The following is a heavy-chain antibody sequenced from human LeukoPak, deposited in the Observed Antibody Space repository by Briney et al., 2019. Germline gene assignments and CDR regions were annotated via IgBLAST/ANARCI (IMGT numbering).Heavy chain of an antibody. CDR3: ARDWDNYFDF. J-gene: IGHJ4*02. V-gene: IGHV3-30*09. Sequence: GRSLRLSCAASGFTFNSYAMHWVRQAPGKGLEWVTFISYDGNNKYYADSVKGRFAISGDNSKNTLYLQMNSLRAEDTAVYYCARDWDNYFDFWGQGTLVTVSS. CDR1: GFTFNSYA. CDR2: ISYDGNNK. D-gene: IGHD1-26*01.